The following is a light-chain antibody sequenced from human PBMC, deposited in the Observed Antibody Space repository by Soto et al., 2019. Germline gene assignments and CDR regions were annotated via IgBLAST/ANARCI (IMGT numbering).Light chain of an antibody. Sequence: IQLTQSPSSLSASVGDRVTITCRDSQSISSYLAWYQQKPGKAPKRLIYAASTLQSGVPSRVSGSRSGTDFTLTISSLPPEDFATYYCQQLNSDPRTFGQGTKLEIK. J-gene: IGKJ2*02. V-gene: IGKV1-9*01. CDR3: QQLNSDPRT. CDR2: AAS. CDR1: QSISSY.